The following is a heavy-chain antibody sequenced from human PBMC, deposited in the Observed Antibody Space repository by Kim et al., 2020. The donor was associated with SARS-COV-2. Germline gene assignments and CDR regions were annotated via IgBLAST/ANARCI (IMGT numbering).Heavy chain of an antibody. CDR2: ISGSGGST. CDR3: AKAPITMVREVIIQHFDC. CDR1: GFTFSSYA. V-gene: IGHV3-23*01. J-gene: IGHJ4*02. Sequence: GGSLRLSCAASGFTFSSYAMSWVRQAPGKGLEWVSAISGSGGSTYYADSVKGRFTISRDNAKNTLYLQMNSLRAEDTAVYYCAKAPITMVREVIIQHFDCKEQETLVTVPS. D-gene: IGHD3-10*01.